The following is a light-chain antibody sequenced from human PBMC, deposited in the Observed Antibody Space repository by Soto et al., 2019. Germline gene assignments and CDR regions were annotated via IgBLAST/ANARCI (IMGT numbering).Light chain of an antibody. CDR2: AAT. Sequence: DIPMTQTPSSLSASVGDSVTITCRASQRIGPYVNWYQQKPGKPPKLLISAATNLADGVPSRFGGRGSGTDFTLSVSSLQPEGCATYYGQQSYSLPVWTFGQGTKVDI. V-gene: IGKV1-39*01. CDR1: QRIGPY. CDR3: QQSYSLPVWT. J-gene: IGKJ1*01.